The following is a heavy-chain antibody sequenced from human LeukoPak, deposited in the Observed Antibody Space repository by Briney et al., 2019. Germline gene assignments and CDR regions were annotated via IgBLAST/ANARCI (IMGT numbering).Heavy chain of an antibody. J-gene: IGHJ4*02. V-gene: IGHV4-59*01. CDR3: ARGSKAAPGTFDY. CDR2: IYYTGST. Sequence: SETLSLTCTVSGGSISSYYWSWIRQPPGKGLEWLGYIYYTGSTDYNPSLKSRVAISVDTSKNQFSLKLSSVTAADTAVYYCARGSKAAPGTFDYWGQGTLVTVSS. D-gene: IGHD6-13*01. CDR1: GGSISSYY.